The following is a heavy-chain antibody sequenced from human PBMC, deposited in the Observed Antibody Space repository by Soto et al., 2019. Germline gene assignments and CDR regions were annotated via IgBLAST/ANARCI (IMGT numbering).Heavy chain of an antibody. J-gene: IGHJ4*02. D-gene: IGHD2-21*02. CDR1: GFSLSTSGVG. V-gene: IGHV2-5*02. CDR2: IYWDDDN. Sequence: QITLKESGPTLVKPTQTLTLTCTFSGFSLSTSGVGVGWIRQPPGKALEWLAVIYWDDDNRYSPSLRSRLTFTKDSSKNQVVLTMTNMDPEVTATYYCPHKATARLTARVFDYWGQGLLVTVSS. CDR3: PHKATARLTARVFDY.